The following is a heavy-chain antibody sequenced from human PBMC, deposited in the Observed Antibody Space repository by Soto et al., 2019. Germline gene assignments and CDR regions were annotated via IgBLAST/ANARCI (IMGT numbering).Heavy chain of an antibody. D-gene: IGHD6-6*01. V-gene: IGHV4-59*01. J-gene: IGHJ5*02. CDR2: INYSGST. CDR1: GGSISSYY. CDR3: ARGKSIAAPTWFDP. Sequence: SETLSLTCTVSGGSISSYYWSWIRQPPGKGLEWIGYINYSGSTNYNPSLRSRVTISVDTSKNQFSLKLSSVTAADTAVYYCARGKSIAAPTWFDPWGQGTLVTVSS.